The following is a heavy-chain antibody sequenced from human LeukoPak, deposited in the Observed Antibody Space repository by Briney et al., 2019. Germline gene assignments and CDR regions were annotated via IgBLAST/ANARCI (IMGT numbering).Heavy chain of an antibody. D-gene: IGHD4-11*01. V-gene: IGHV3-23*01. CDR2: NSGSSSST. CDR3: ATYSTRNAREFQS. J-gene: IGHJ1*01. Sequence: GGSLRLSCAASGFTVSSYAMSWVRQAPGKGLEWVSGNSGSSSSTYYADSVKGRFTISRDNSKNTLYLQMNSLRVEDTAVYYCATYSTRNAREFQSWGQGTLVTVSS. CDR1: GFTVSSYA.